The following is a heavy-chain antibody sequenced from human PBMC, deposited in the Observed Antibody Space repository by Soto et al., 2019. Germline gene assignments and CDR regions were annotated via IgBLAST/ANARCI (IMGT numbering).Heavy chain of an antibody. CDR2: ISYDGSNE. D-gene: IGHD3-10*01. J-gene: IGHJ4*02. Sequence: QVQLVESGGGVVQPGRSLRLSCVDSGFTFRNYPMHWVRQAPGMGLAWVAVISYDGSNEYYADSVKGRFTISRDNSKNTLYLQMNSLRTEDTAVYYCARGYYYGSGTYVDYWGQGTLVTVSS. CDR3: ARGYYYGSGTYVDY. CDR1: GFTFRNYP. V-gene: IGHV3-30-3*01.